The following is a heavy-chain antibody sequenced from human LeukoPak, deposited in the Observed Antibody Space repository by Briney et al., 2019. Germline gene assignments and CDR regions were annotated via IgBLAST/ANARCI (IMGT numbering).Heavy chain of an antibody. CDR3: RAAKRYIDYYYDY. CDR2: ISSDGSNK. D-gene: IGHD3-22*01. V-gene: IGHV3-30*03. J-gene: IGHJ4*02. CDR1: GFTFKFFG. Sequence: GGSLRLSCVASGFTFKFFGMHWVRQAPGKGLEWVAVISSDGSNKYYADSVKGRFTISRDNSEDTLYLRMSSLTNEDTAVYYCRAAKRYIDYYYDYWGQGTLVTVSS.